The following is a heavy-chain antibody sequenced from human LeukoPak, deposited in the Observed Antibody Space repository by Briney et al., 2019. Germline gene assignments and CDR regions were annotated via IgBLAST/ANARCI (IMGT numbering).Heavy chain of an antibody. J-gene: IGHJ6*02. CDR2: IYYSGST. CDR1: GGSVNSGSYY. Sequence: SETLSLTRTVSGGSVNSGSYYWNWIRQPPGKGLEWIGYIYYSGSTNYNPSLKSRVTISVDTSKNQFSLKLSSVTAADTAVYYCARYSLGNPHYGMDVWGQGTTVTVSS. D-gene: IGHD4-23*01. V-gene: IGHV4-61*01. CDR3: ARYSLGNPHYGMDV.